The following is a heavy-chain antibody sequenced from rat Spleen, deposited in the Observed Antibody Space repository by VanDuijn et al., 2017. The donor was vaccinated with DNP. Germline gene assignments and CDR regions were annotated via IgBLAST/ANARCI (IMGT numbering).Heavy chain of an antibody. CDR3: ATRYWFAY. J-gene: IGHJ3*01. Sequence: EVQLVESGGGLVQPGRSLKLSCAASGFTFSDYAMVWARQAPKKGLEWVTTISYDGNRVYYRDSVKGRFTISRDDAKRTLYLQMDSLTSEDTATYYCATRYWFAYWGQGTLVTVSS. CDR2: ISYDGNRV. CDR1: GFTFSDYA. V-gene: IGHV5-17*01.